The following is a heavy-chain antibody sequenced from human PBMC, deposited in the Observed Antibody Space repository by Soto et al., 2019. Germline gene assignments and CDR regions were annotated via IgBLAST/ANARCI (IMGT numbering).Heavy chain of an antibody. J-gene: IGHJ4*02. V-gene: IGHV3-33*01. CDR1: GFTFSSYG. Sequence: GGSLRLSCAASGFTFSSYGMHWVRQAPGKGLEWVAVIWYDGSNKYYADSVKGRFTISRDNSKNTLYLQMNSLRAEDTAVYYCARVTTHCSSTSCYNGEIDYWGQGTLVTVSS. CDR3: ARVTTHCSSTSCYNGEIDY. CDR2: IWYDGSNK. D-gene: IGHD2-2*01.